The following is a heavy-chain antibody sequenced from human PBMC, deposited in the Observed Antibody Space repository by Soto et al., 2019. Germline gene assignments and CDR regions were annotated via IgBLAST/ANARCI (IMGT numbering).Heavy chain of an antibody. J-gene: IGHJ3*02. CDR3: ARGGDVVVPAAMQAFDI. D-gene: IGHD2-2*01. Sequence: ASVKLSCTASGYSITSYDINWVRQATGQGLEWMGWMNPNSGNTGYAQKFQGRVTMTRNTSISTAYMELSSLRSEDTAVYYCARGGDVVVPAAMQAFDIWGQGTMVTVSS. CDR1: GYSITSYD. V-gene: IGHV1-8*01. CDR2: MNPNSGNT.